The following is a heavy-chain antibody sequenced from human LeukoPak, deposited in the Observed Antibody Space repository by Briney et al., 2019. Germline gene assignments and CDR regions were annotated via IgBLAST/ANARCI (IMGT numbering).Heavy chain of an antibody. CDR3: ARDPYSMIVVVITPLDY. V-gene: IGHV1-18*01. Sequence: ASVKVSCKASGYTFTSYGISWVRQAPGQGLEWMGWISAYNGNTNYAQKLQGRVTMTTDTSTSTAYIELRSLRSDDTAVYYCARDPYSMIVVVITPLDYWGQGTLVTVSS. J-gene: IGHJ4*02. CDR2: ISAYNGNT. CDR1: GYTFTSYG. D-gene: IGHD3-22*01.